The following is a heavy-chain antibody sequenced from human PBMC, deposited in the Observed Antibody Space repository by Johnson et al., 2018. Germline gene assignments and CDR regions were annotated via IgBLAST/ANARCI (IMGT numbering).Heavy chain of an antibody. D-gene: IGHD3-10*01. Sequence: QLVQSGPEVKKPGTSVEVSCKASGFTFTSSAVQWVRQARGQRLEWIGWIVVGSGNTNYAQKFQERVTITRDMSTSTAYMELSSLRSEDTAVYYCALEYYYGSGSYVDGMDVWGQGTTVTVSS. CDR2: IVVGSGNT. V-gene: IGHV1-58*01. CDR3: ALEYYYGSGSYVDGMDV. J-gene: IGHJ6*02. CDR1: GFTFTSSA.